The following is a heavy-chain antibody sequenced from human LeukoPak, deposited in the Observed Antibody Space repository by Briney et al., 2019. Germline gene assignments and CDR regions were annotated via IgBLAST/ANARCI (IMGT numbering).Heavy chain of an antibody. J-gene: IGHJ4*02. D-gene: IGHD1-1*01. CDR3: ARDADGPGTLIDY. V-gene: IGHV3-74*01. CDR2: ISSDGSVT. CDR1: GFTFRTYW. Sequence: GGSLRLSCAASGFTFRTYWMQWVRQAPGKGLVWVSRISSDGSVTTYADSVKGRFTISRDNAKNTMFLQMNSLRAGDTAVYFCARDADGPGTLIDYWGQGALVTVSS.